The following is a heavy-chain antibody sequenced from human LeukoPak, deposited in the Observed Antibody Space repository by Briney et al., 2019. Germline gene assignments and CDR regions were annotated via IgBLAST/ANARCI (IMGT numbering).Heavy chain of an antibody. J-gene: IGHJ3*02. CDR3: ARDGGSTVVYDAFDI. CDR1: GGSISSYY. CDR2: IYTSGST. V-gene: IGHV4-4*07. Sequence: SETLSLTCTVSGGSISSYYWSWIRQSAGKGLEWIGRIYTSGSTNYNPSLKSRVTTSVDTSKNQFSLKLSSVTAADTAVYYCARDGGSTVVYDAFDIWGQGTMVTVSS. D-gene: IGHD4-23*01.